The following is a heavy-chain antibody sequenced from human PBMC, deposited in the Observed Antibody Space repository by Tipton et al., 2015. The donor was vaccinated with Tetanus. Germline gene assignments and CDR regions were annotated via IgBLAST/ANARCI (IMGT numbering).Heavy chain of an antibody. Sequence: QLVQSGGEVKKPGESLKISCKGSGYIFNNYWIGWVRQKPGKGLEWMGIIYPGDSDTRYSPSFQGQVTISVDKSINTAYLQWSSLKTSDTSMFYCARAHCTDGVCNFDFWGQGALVAVAS. D-gene: IGHD2-8*01. J-gene: IGHJ4*02. CDR3: ARAHCTDGVCNFDF. CDR1: GYIFNNYW. CDR2: IYPGDSDT. V-gene: IGHV5-51*01.